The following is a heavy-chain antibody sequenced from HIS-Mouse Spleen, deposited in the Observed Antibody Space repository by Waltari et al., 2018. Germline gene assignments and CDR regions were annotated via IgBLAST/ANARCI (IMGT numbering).Heavy chain of an antibody. J-gene: IGHJ3*02. CDR3: ARDGITGDAFDI. CDR1: GFTFSSYA. D-gene: IGHD1-20*01. V-gene: IGHV3-30*04. Sequence: QVQLVESGGGVVQPGRSLRLSCAASGFTFSSYAMHWVRQAPGKELEWVAVISYDGSNKYYADSVKGRFTISRDNSKNTLYLQMNSLRAEDTAVYYCARDGITGDAFDIWGQGTMVTVSS. CDR2: ISYDGSNK.